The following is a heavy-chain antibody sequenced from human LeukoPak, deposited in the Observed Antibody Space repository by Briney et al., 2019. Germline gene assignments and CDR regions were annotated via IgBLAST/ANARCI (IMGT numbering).Heavy chain of an antibody. J-gene: IGHJ4*02. CDR2: IKSKTDGGTT. D-gene: IGHD2-2*01. CDR3: TTDRASSTSCYDY. Sequence: PGGSLRLSCAASGFTFSNAWMSWVRQAPGKGLEWVGRIKSKTDGGTTDYAAPVKGRFTISRDDSKTTLYLQMNSLKTEDTAVYYCTTDRASSTSCYDYWGQGTLVTVSS. V-gene: IGHV3-15*01. CDR1: GFTFSNAW.